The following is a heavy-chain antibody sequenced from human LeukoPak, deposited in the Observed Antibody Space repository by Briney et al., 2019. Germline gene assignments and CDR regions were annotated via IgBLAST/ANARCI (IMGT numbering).Heavy chain of an antibody. CDR2: ISSSGSTI. Sequence: PGGSLRLSCAASGFTFSSYRMNWVRQAPGKGLEWVSYISSSGSTIYYADSVKGRFTISRDNAKNSLYLQMNSLGPEDTAVYYCARDPWTNSDYDGFDYWGQGTLVTVSS. CDR3: ARDPWTNSDYDGFDY. J-gene: IGHJ4*02. V-gene: IGHV3-48*04. CDR1: GFTFSSYR. D-gene: IGHD5-12*01.